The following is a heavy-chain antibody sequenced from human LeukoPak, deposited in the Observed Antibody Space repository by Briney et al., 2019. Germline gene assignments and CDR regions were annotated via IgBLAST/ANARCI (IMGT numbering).Heavy chain of an antibody. D-gene: IGHD4-17*01. Sequence: GGSLRLSCAASGFTFSSYAMHWVRQAPGKGLEWVAVISYDGSNKYYADSVKGRFTISRDNSKNTLYLQMNSLRAEDTAVYYCARDTARDYGDYSSWGQGTLVPSPQ. V-gene: IGHV3-30*04. J-gene: IGHJ4*02. CDR2: ISYDGSNK. CDR1: GFTFSSYA. CDR3: ARDTARDYGDYSS.